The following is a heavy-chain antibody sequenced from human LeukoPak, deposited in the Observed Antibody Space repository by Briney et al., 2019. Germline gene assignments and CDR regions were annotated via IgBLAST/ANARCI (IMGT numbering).Heavy chain of an antibody. CDR1: GFTLSTNA. D-gene: IGHD1-26*01. CDR2: TSGSGAST. Sequence: GGSLRLSCLTSGFTLSTNAMSWVRQAPGKGLEWISGTSGSGASTYYADSVKGRFTISRDDSRNTLYLQMNSLRGDDTAVYYCAKDVGKWESLHFFDYWGQGTLVTVSS. CDR3: AKDVGKWESLHFFDY. V-gene: IGHV3-23*01. J-gene: IGHJ4*02.